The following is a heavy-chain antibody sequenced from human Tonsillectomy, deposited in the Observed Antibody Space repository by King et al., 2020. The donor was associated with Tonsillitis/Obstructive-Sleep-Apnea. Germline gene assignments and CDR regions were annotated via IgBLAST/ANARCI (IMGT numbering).Heavy chain of an antibody. CDR3: ARPYCSGGGCRTYWFDP. D-gene: IGHD2-15*01. V-gene: IGHV5-51*01. Sequence: VQLVQSGAEVKKPGESLKISCKGSGYSFTSYWIVWVRQMPGKGLEWMGIIYPGDSDTRYSPSFQGQVTISADKSISTAYLQWCSLKASDTAMYYCARPYCSGGGCRTYWFDPWGQGTLVTVSS. CDR2: IYPGDSDT. CDR1: GYSFTSYW. J-gene: IGHJ5*02.